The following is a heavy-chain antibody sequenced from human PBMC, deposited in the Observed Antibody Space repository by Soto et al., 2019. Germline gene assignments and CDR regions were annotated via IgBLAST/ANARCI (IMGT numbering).Heavy chain of an antibody. CDR3: ARIPRYSFPTSDDLDS. Sequence: QVQLAQSGAEVRKPGSSVQVSCKASGGTFYTYTFSWVRQAPGQGLEWMGSITPIYPTTNYAEKFQGRLTVTADGSTNTAYMELNSLTSDDTAVYYCARIPRYSFPTSDDLDSWGQGTLVTVSS. D-gene: IGHD5-18*01. V-gene: IGHV1-69*15. CDR2: ITPIYPTT. J-gene: IGHJ4*02. CDR1: GGTFYTYT.